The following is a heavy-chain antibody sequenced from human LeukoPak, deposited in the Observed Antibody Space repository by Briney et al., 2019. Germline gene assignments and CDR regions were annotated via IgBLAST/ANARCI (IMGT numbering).Heavy chain of an antibody. Sequence: SETLSLTCTVSGGSISSSSYYWGWIRQPPGKGLEWIGSIYYSGSTYYNPSLKSRVTISVDTSKNQFSLKLSSVTAADTAVYYCATQSMTTVTTVDYWGQGTLVTVSS. V-gene: IGHV4-39*01. D-gene: IGHD4-17*01. CDR1: GGSISSSSYY. J-gene: IGHJ4*02. CDR3: ATQSMTTVTTVDY. CDR2: IYYSGST.